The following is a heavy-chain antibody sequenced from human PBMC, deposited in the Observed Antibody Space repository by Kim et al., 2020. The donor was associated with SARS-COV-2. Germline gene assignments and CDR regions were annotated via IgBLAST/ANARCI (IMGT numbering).Heavy chain of an antibody. J-gene: IGHJ4*02. Sequence: SETLSLTCAVYGGSFSGYYWSWIRQPPGKGLEWNGEINHSGSTNYNPSLKSRVTISVDTSKNQFSLKLSSVTAADTAVYYCASRNRNSYQRTWDYWCQGTLVTVSS. CDR3: ASRNRNSYQRTWDY. V-gene: IGHV4-34*01. CDR2: INHSGST. D-gene: IGHD2-2*01. CDR1: GGSFSGYY.